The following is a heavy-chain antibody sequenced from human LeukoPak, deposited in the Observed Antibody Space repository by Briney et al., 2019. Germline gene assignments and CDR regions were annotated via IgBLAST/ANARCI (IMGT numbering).Heavy chain of an antibody. CDR3: ASDAGGDFRFDI. Sequence: PGGSLRLSCAASGFTFSSYGMHWVRQAPGKGLEWVAVISYDGSNKYYADSVKGRFTISRDNSKNTLYLQMNSLRAEDTAVYYCASDAGGDFRFDIWGQGTMVTVSS. J-gene: IGHJ3*02. V-gene: IGHV3-30*03. D-gene: IGHD2-21*02. CDR1: GFTFSSYG. CDR2: ISYDGSNK.